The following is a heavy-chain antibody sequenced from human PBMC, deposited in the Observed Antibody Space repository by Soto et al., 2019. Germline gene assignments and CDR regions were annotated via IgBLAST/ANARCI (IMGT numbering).Heavy chain of an antibody. V-gene: IGHV4-30-2*01. Sequence: QLQLQESGSGLVKPSQTLSLTCAVSGGYISSGGYSWSWIRQPPGKGLEWIGYIYHSGSTYYNTSRKSRVTISVDRSKNQFSLKLSSVTAADTAVYYCARSKLNCTNGVCYFLGYFDYWGQGTLVTVSS. CDR1: GGYISSGGYS. CDR3: ARSKLNCTNGVCYFLGYFDY. D-gene: IGHD2-8*01. CDR2: IYHSGST. J-gene: IGHJ4*02.